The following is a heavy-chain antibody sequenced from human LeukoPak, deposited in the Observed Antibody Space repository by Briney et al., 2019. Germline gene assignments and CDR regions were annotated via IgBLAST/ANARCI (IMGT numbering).Heavy chain of an antibody. J-gene: IGHJ3*02. V-gene: IGHV1-18*04. CDR2: ISAYNGNT. Sequence: ASVKVSCKASGYTFTSYGISWVRQAPGQGLEWMGWISAYNGNTNYAQKLQGRVTMTRDTSISTAYMELSRLRSDDTAVYYCAFPYYDFWSGYDAFDIWGQGTMVTVSS. CDR3: AFPYYDFWSGYDAFDI. D-gene: IGHD3-3*01. CDR1: GYTFTSYG.